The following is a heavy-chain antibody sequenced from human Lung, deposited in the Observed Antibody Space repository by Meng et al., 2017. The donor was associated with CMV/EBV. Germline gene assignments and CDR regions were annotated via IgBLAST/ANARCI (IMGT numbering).Heavy chain of an antibody. CDR3: ARDLGGDD. CDR2: ISAYNGNT. CDR1: GYTFTRYG. D-gene: IGHD3-10*01. Sequence: VKLVTSGAKVKKPWASVTVPCKASGYTFTRYGISWVRQAPGQGLEWMGWISAYNGNTNYAQKLQGRVTMTTDTSTSTAYMELRSLRSDDTAVYYCARDLGGDDWGQGTLVTVSS. J-gene: IGHJ4*02. V-gene: IGHV1-18*01.